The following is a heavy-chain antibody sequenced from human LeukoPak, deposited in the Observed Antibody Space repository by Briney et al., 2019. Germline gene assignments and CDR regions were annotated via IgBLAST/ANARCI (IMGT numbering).Heavy chain of an antibody. J-gene: IGHJ4*02. CDR2: ISSNGGST. D-gene: IGHD6-13*01. CDR3: ASLWVQDYSSSWYRGVGQQTPLDY. CDR1: GFTFSSYA. V-gene: IGHV3-64*01. Sequence: PGGSLRLSCAASGFTFSSYAMHWVRQAPGKGLEYVSAISSNGGSTYYANSVKGRFTISRDNSKNTLYLQMGSLRAEDMAVYYCASLWVQDYSSSWYRGVGQQTPLDYWGQGTLVTVSS.